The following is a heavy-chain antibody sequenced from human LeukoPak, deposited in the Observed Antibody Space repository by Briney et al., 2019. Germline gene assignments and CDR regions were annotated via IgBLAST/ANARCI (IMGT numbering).Heavy chain of an antibody. CDR1: GFTFSSYG. J-gene: IGHJ3*02. CDR3: ARDPGYGDYVFHWDI. V-gene: IGHV3-30*02. D-gene: IGHD4-17*01. Sequence: TGGSLRLSCAASGFTFSSYGMHWVRQAPGKGLGWVAFIRYDGSNKYYAGSVKGRFTISRDNSKNTLYLQMNSLRAEDTAVYYCARDPGYGDYVFHWDIWGQGTMVTVSS. CDR2: IRYDGSNK.